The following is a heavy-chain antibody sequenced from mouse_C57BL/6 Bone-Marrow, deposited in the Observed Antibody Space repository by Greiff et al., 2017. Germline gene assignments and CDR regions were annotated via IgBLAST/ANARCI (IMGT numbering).Heavy chain of an antibody. V-gene: IGHV1-36*01. Sequence: EVKLVESGPVLVKPGPSVKISCKASGFTFTDYYMHWVKQSHGKSLEWIGLVYPYNGGTSYNQKFKGKATLTVDTSSSTAYMELNSLTSEDSAVYYCARTLTGTGPWFAYWGQGTLVTVSA. D-gene: IGHD4-1*01. CDR1: GFTFTDYY. J-gene: IGHJ3*01. CDR3: ARTLTGTGPWFAY. CDR2: VYPYNGGT.